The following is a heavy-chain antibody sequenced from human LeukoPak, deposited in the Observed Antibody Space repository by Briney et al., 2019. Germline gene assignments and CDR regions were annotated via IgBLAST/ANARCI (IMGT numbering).Heavy chain of an antibody. CDR3: ARELEYSSSPGAFDI. CDR2: GSERGGT. CDR1: GESLNGHY. Sequence: SETLSLTCAVYGESLNGHYWSWIRQSPGKGLEWIGEGSERGGTKFNPSLKGRVTISADRSKNQFSLKLSSVTAADTAVYYCARELEYSSSPGAFDIWGQGTMVTVSS. J-gene: IGHJ3*02. D-gene: IGHD6-6*01. V-gene: IGHV4-34*01.